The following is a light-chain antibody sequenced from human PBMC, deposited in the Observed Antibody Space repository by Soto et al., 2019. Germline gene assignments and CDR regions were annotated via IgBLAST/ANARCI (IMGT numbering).Light chain of an antibody. Sequence: QSVLTQPPSVSGAPGQRVTISCTGSSSNIGAGYDVHWYQQLPGTAPKLLIYGNSNRPSGVPDRFSGSKSGTSASLAITGLQAEDEAAYYCQSYDSSPHVVFGGGTKLTVL. CDR2: GNS. CDR1: SSNIGAGYD. V-gene: IGLV1-40*01. CDR3: QSYDSSPHVV. J-gene: IGLJ2*01.